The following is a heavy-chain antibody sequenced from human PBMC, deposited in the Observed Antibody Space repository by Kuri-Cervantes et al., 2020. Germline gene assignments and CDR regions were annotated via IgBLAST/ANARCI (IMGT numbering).Heavy chain of an antibody. V-gene: IGHV3-30*03. J-gene: IGHJ4*02. CDR1: GFTFSSYG. CDR2: ISYDGSNK. D-gene: IGHD1-26*01. Sequence: GESLKISCAASGFTFSSYGMHWVRQAPGKGLEWVAVISYDGSNKYYADSVKGRFTISRDNSKNTLYLQMNSLRAEDTAVYYCASDYSGSYFYWGQGTLVTVSS. CDR3: ASDYSGSYFY.